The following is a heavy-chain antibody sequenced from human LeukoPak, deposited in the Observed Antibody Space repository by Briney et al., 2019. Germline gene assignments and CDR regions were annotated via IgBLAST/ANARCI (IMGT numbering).Heavy chain of an antibody. CDR1: GGTFSSYA. Sequence: ASVKVSCKASGGTFSSYAISWVRQAPGQGLEWMGWISAYNGNTNYAQKLQGRVTMTTDTSTSTAYMELRSLRSDDTAVYYCARDFRDNWFDPWGQGTLVTVSS. CDR3: ARDFRDNWFDP. V-gene: IGHV1-18*01. CDR2: ISAYNGNT. J-gene: IGHJ5*02.